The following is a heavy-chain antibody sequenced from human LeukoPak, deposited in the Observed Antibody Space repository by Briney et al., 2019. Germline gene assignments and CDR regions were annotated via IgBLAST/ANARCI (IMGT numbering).Heavy chain of an antibody. CDR2: ISSSSSYI. J-gene: IGHJ3*02. CDR3: ARHGLQTYYYGSGPQAFDI. CDR1: GFTFSSYS. V-gene: IGHV3-21*01. D-gene: IGHD3-10*01. Sequence: GGSLRLSCAASGFTFSSYSMNWVRQAPGKGLEWVSSISSSSSYIYYADSVKGRFTISRDNAKNSLYLQMNSLRAEDTAVYYCARHGLQTYYYGSGPQAFDIWDQGTMVTVSS.